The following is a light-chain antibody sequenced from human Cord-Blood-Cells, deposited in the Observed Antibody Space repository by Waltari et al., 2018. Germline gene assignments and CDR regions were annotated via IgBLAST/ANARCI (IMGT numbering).Light chain of an antibody. CDR2: GKN. J-gene: IGLJ3*02. Sequence: SSELTQDPAVSVALGQTVRLICQGDSLRSYYASWYQQKPGQAPVLVIYGKNNRPSGIPDRFSGSSSGNTASLTITGAQAEDEADYYCNSRDSSGNHWVFGGGTKLTVL. V-gene: IGLV3-19*01. CDR1: SLRSYY. CDR3: NSRDSSGNHWV.